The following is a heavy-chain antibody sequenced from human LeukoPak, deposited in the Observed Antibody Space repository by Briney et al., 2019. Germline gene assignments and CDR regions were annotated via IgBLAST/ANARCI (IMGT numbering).Heavy chain of an antibody. J-gene: IGHJ4*02. CDR3: AHKGRGSGSYTM. V-gene: IGHV2-5*01. D-gene: IGHD3-10*01. Sequence: SGPTLVKPTQTLTLTCNFSGFSLSNTGVAVGWIRQSPGKALEGLAVAYWNNDRSYSPSLKSRLTSTQDTSNNQVVLKLTNVDPVDTATYYCAHKGRGSGSYTMWGQGTLVTVSS. CDR1: GFSLSNTGVA. CDR2: AYWNNDR.